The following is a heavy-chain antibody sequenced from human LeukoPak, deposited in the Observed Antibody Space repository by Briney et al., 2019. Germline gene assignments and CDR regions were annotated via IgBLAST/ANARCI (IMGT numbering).Heavy chain of an antibody. D-gene: IGHD5-24*01. Sequence: ASVKVSCTASGYTFSSYGISWVRQAPGQGLEWMGWISAYNGNRDYAQKLQGRVTMTTDTSTSTAYMELRSLRSDDTAVYYCAREGRDGYNRYDNWGQGTLVTVSS. J-gene: IGHJ4*02. CDR1: GYTFSSYG. CDR2: ISAYNGNR. CDR3: AREGRDGYNRYDN. V-gene: IGHV1-18*01.